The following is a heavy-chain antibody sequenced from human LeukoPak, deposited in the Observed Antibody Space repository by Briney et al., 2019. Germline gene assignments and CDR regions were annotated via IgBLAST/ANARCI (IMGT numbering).Heavy chain of an antibody. V-gene: IGHV3-30*02. Sequence: GGSLRLSCAASGFTFSSYVMHWVRQAPGKGLEWVAYIQYDGSNEQYANSVKGRFSISRDSSKNTLYLQMNSLRAEDTAVYYCAKDRCSNGIGCFYYYMDVWGKGTTVTISS. CDR2: IQYDGSNE. D-gene: IGHD2-8*01. CDR1: GFTFSSYV. CDR3: AKDRCSNGIGCFYYYMDV. J-gene: IGHJ6*03.